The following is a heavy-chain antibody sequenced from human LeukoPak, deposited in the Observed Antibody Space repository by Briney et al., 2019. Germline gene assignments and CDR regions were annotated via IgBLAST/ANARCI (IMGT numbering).Heavy chain of an antibody. CDR2: IYHSGST. D-gene: IGHD3-10*01. J-gene: IGHJ4*02. CDR1: GGSVSSSNW. V-gene: IGHV4-4*02. CDR3: ARETQDYYGSGSYWYYFDY. Sequence: SETLSLTCAVSGGSVSSSNWWSWVRQPPGKGLEWIGEIYHSGSTNYNPTLKSRVNIPVDKSKNQFSLKLSSVTAADTAVYYCARETQDYYGSGSYWYYFDYWGQGTLVTVSS.